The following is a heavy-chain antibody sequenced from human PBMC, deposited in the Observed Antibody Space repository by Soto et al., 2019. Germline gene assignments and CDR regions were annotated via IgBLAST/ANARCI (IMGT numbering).Heavy chain of an antibody. V-gene: IGHV1-18*01. CDR2: ISLYNGST. J-gene: IGHJ5*02. CDR3: ARVVPGAEAWFGP. Sequence: ASVKVSCKASGYTFTSYGISWGRQAPGQRLEWMGWISLYNGSTNYAQKLQGRVTMTTDTSTTTAYMELRSLRSDDTAVYYCARVVPGAEAWFGPWGQGTLVTASS. D-gene: IGHD2-2*01. CDR1: GYTFTSYG.